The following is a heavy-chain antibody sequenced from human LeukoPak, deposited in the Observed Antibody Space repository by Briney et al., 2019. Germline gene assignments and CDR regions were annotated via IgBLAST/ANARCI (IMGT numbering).Heavy chain of an antibody. J-gene: IGHJ4*02. D-gene: IGHD6-13*01. V-gene: IGHV3-30*18. Sequence: PGKSLRLSCAASGFTFSSYGIHWVHQAPGKGLEWVAVISYDGSNKYYADSVKGRFTISRDNSKNTLYLQMNSLRAEDTAVYYCAKAPIAAAGIYYFDYWGQGTLVTVSS. CDR2: ISYDGSNK. CDR3: AKAPIAAAGIYYFDY. CDR1: GFTFSSYG.